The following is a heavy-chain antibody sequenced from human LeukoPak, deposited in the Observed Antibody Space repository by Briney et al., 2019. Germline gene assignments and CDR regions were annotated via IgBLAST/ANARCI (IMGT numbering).Heavy chain of an antibody. D-gene: IGHD3-10*01. V-gene: IGHV1-69*04. J-gene: IGHJ6*02. Sequence: SVKVSCKASGGTFSSYAISWVRQAPGQGLEWMGRIIPILGIANYAQKFQGRVTMTRDTSTSTVYMELSSLRSEDTAVYYCARDLLPGVRGSYYYGMDVWGQGTTVTVSS. CDR1: GGTFSSYA. CDR2: IIPILGIA. CDR3: ARDLLPGVRGSYYYGMDV.